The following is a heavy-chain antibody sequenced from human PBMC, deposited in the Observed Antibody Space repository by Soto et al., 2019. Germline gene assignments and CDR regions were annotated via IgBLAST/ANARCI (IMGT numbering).Heavy chain of an antibody. CDR2: IYYSGST. D-gene: IGHD6-13*01. Sequence: SETLSLTCTVSGGSISSSSYYWGWIRQPPGKGLEWIGSIYYSGSTYYNPSLKSRVTISVDTSKNQFSLKLSSVTAADTAVHYCARYGGGIAAGNWFDPWGQGTLVTVSS. CDR1: GGSISSSSYY. J-gene: IGHJ5*02. CDR3: ARYGGGIAAGNWFDP. V-gene: IGHV4-39*01.